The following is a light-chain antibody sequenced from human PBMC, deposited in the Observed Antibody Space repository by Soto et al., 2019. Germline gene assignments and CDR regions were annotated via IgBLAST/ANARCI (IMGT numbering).Light chain of an antibody. J-gene: IGLJ1*01. CDR2: VGTGGIVG. V-gene: IGLV9-49*01. CDR3: GADHGSGSNFVYV. Sequence: QSVLTQPPSASASPGASVTLTCTLSSGYSNYKVDWYQQRPGKGPRFVMRVGTGGIVGSKGDGIPDRFSVLGSGLTRYLTTKNIQEEDESDYHCGADHGSGSNFVYVFGTGTKLTVL. CDR1: SGYSNYK.